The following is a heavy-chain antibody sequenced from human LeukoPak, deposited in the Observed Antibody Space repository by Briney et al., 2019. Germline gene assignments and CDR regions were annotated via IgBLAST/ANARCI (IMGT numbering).Heavy chain of an antibody. V-gene: IGHV3-15*01. CDR2: IKSKTDGGTT. CDR1: GFTFSNTL. D-gene: IGHD2-2*01. J-gene: IGHJ6*03. CDR3: TTAKRGFCTGTSCMDV. Sequence: GGSLRLSCAASGFTFSNTLMNWVRRAPGKGLEWVGRIKSKTDGGTTDYAAPVKGRFTISRDDSKNTLYLQMNSLKTEDTAVYYCTTAKRGFCTGTSCMDVWGKGTTVTVSS.